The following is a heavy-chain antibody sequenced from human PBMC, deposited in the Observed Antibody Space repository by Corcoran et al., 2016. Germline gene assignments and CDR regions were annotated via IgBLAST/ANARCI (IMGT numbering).Heavy chain of an antibody. CDR3: AKDQEVDV. J-gene: IGHJ6*02. Sequence: QVQLVESGGGVVQPGRSLRLSCAASGFTFSSFDMHWVRQAPGKGLEWVAVISYDGSNKYYTDSVKGRFTNSRDNSKNTLYLQMNSLRPEDTAVYYCAKDQEVDVWGQGTTVTVSS. CDR2: ISYDGSNK. V-gene: IGHV3-30*18. CDR1: GFTFSSFD.